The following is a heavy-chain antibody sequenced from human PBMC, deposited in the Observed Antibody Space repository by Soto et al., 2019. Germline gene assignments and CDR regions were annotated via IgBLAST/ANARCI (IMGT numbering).Heavy chain of an antibody. D-gene: IGHD3-10*01. Sequence: EVQLVESGGGLVKPGGSLRLSGAESGFTLNNAWMNWVHQPPGEGLEWVRGIKSKTDGGTTDYAAPVKGRFTISRDDSKNTLYLQMNSLKTEDTAVYYCTTDPLSITMVRGVLDGGQGTLVTVSS. J-gene: IGHJ4*02. CDR3: TTDPLSITMVRGVLD. CDR2: IKSKTDGGTT. V-gene: IGHV3-15*07. CDR1: GFTLNNAW.